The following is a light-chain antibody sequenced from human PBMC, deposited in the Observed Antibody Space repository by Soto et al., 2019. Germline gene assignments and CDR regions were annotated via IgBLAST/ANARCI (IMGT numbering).Light chain of an antibody. CDR3: QSYDNSLSAYV. V-gene: IGLV1-40*01. CDR1: SSNIGAGYN. Sequence: QPVLTQPPSVSGAPGQRVTISCTGSSSNIGAGYNVHWYQKLPGIAPRLLIFADSIRPSGVPDRFSGSKSDTSASLDITGLQSGDEADYYCQSYDNSLSAYVFGTGTKVTVL. J-gene: IGLJ1*01. CDR2: ADS.